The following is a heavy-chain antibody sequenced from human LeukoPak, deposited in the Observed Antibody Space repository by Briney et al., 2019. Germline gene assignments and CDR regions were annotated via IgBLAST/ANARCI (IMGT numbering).Heavy chain of an antibody. CDR1: GGSISSYY. CDR2: IYHTGST. CDR3: ARGLNRNDYGDYGY. J-gene: IGHJ4*02. D-gene: IGHD4-17*01. Sequence: SETLSLTCTVFGGSISSYYWSWIRQPPGKGLEWIGYIYHTGSTSYNPSLKGRVTISVDTSKNQFSLKLSSVTAADTAVYYCARGLNRNDYGDYGYWGQGTLVTVSS. V-gene: IGHV4-59*01.